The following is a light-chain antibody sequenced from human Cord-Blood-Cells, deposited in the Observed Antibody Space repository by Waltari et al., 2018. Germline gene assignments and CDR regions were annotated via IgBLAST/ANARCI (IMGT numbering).Light chain of an antibody. CDR3: QQYYSYPLT. CDR1: QGISSY. Sequence: AIRMTQSPSSFSASTGDRVTITCRARQGISSYLAWYQQKPGKAPKLLIYAASTLQSGVPSRFSGSGSGTDFTLTISCLQSEDFATYYCQQYYSYPLTFVPGTKVDI. V-gene: IGKV1-8*01. J-gene: IGKJ3*01. CDR2: AAS.